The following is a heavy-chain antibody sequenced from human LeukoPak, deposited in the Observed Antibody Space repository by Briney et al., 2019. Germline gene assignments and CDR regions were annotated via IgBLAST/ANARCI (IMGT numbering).Heavy chain of an antibody. CDR3: ARRTGSDWSLDY. CDR2: IYYSGTT. CDR1: GDSISRNSDH. D-gene: IGHD6-19*01. Sequence: PSETLSLTCTVSGDSISRNSDHWGWIRQSPGKGLEWIGNIYYSGTTYYNPSLKSRVTISVDPSKNQFSLKLMSMTAADAAVYYYARRTGSDWSLDYWGQGTLVTVSS. J-gene: IGHJ4*02. V-gene: IGHV4-39*01.